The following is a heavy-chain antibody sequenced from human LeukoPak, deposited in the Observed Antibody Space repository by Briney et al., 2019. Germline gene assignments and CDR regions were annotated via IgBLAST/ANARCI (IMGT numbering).Heavy chain of an antibody. CDR1: AFSFRSYW. CDR2: IKQDGSEK. CDR3: ARDALISAKTHDAFDI. D-gene: IGHD6-25*01. Sequence: PGGSLRLSCAASAFSFRSYWMSWVRQAPGKGLELVASIKQDGSEKYYVDSVKGRFTTSRDNTKNSLYLQMNSLRAEDTAVYYCARDALISAKTHDAFDIWGQGTMVTVSS. J-gene: IGHJ3*02. V-gene: IGHV3-7*01.